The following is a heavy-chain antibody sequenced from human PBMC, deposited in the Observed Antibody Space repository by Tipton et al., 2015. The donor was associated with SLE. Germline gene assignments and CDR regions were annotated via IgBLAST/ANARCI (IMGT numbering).Heavy chain of an antibody. CDR2: SSYDGSRT. CDR3: ARVLGSYYGMDV. V-gene: IGHV3-30*04. Sequence: SLRLSCAASGFTINYYAMHWVRQTPGKGLEWVAFSSYDGSRTFYSDSVRGRFTVSRDKSKNTLYLQMNSLRAEDTAVYYCARVLGSYYGMDVWGQGTAVTVSS. CDR1: GFTINYYA. J-gene: IGHJ6*02.